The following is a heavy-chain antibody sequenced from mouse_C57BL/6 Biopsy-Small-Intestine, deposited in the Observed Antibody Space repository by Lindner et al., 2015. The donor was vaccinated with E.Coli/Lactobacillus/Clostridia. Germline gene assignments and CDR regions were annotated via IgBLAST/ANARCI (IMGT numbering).Heavy chain of an antibody. J-gene: IGHJ1*01. Sequence: SVKVSCKASGYTFTSYYMHWVRQAPGQGLEWMGLISPSGGSTMYAQNFQDRVTVTRDTSTSTVYMELSSLRSDDTAVYYCARVMAADGTVWAFDVWGQGTMVTVSS. CDR1: GYTFTSYY. V-gene: IGHV1-64*01. D-gene: IGHD2-1*01. CDR2: ISPSGGST. CDR3: ARVMAADGTVWAFDV.